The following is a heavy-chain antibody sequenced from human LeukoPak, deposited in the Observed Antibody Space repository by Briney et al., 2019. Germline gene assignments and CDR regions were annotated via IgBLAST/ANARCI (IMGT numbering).Heavy chain of an antibody. CDR2: IFSSGSA. Sequence: SETLSLTCTVSGRSISGYYWSWIPQPPGKGLEWIGYIFSSGSAAYNPPLRSRVTSSIDTSKNQFSLKLSSVTAADTAVYYCARGARAGYNLEPFDYWGQGTLVTVSS. V-gene: IGHV4-59*08. J-gene: IGHJ4*02. CDR3: ARGARAGYNLEPFDY. D-gene: IGHD5-24*01. CDR1: GRSISGYY.